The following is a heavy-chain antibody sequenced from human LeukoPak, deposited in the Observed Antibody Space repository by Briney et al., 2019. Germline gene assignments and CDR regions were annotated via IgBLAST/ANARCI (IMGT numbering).Heavy chain of an antibody. CDR1: GFTFNIYA. CDR2: IYSGGST. CDR3: ARGDTYYYDSSGLNYFDY. V-gene: IGHV3-53*04. J-gene: IGHJ4*02. D-gene: IGHD3-22*01. Sequence: GGSLRLSCAASGFTFNIYAMTWVRQAPGKGLEWGSVIYSGGSTYYADSVKGRFTISRHNSKNTLYLQMNSLRAEDTAVYYCARGDTYYYDSSGLNYFDYWGQGTLVTVSS.